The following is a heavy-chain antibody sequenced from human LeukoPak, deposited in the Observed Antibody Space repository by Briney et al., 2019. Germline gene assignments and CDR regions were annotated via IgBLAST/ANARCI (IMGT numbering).Heavy chain of an antibody. CDR2: ISINGDRT. J-gene: IGHJ4*02. CDR1: GFTFSNSA. V-gene: IGHV3-64*02. Sequence: GGSLRLSSAASGFTFSNSAMYSVRQAPGKGLEFVSAISINGDRTYYADSVKGRFTISRDNSKNTLYLQMGSLRADDMAVYYCARGVAISSSGWYDTFDYWGQGALVTISS. CDR3: ARGVAISSSGWYDTFDY. D-gene: IGHD6-19*01.